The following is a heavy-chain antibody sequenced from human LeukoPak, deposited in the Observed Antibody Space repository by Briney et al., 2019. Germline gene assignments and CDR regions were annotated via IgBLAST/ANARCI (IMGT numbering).Heavy chain of an antibody. V-gene: IGHV5-51*01. Sequence: LGESLKISCKGSGYSFTSYWIGWVRQMPGKGLEWMGIIYPGDSDTRYSPSFQGQVTISADKSISTAYLQWSSLKASDTAMYYCARQSRVDDSSGYNDYWGQGTLVTVSS. D-gene: IGHD3-22*01. J-gene: IGHJ4*02. CDR3: ARQSRVDDSSGYNDY. CDR2: IYPGDSDT. CDR1: GYSFTSYW.